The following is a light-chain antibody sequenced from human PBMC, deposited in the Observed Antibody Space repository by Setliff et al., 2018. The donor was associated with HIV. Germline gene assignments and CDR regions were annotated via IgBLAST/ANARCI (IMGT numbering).Light chain of an antibody. CDR2: EVR. V-gene: IGLV2-14*01. CDR1: SSDVGGYNY. Sequence: QSVLAQPASVSGSPGQSITISCTGTSSDVGGYNYVSWYQQHPGKAPKLIIYEVRNRPSGVSNRFPGSKSGNTASLTISGLQAEDEADYYCSSYTSSSTLSYVFGTGTKVTVL. CDR3: SSYTSSSTLSYV. J-gene: IGLJ1*01.